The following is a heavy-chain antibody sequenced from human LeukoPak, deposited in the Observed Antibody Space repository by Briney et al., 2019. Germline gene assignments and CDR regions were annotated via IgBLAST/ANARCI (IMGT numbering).Heavy chain of an antibody. CDR1: GGSISSYY. Sequence: SETLSLTCTVSGGSISSYYWSWIRQPAGKGLEWIGRIYTSGSTNYNPSLKSRVTMSVDTSKNQFSLKLSSVTAADTAVYYCARDPAGGYSYGESFDYWGQGTLVTVSS. V-gene: IGHV4-4*07. CDR2: IYTSGST. CDR3: ARDPAGGYSYGESFDY. D-gene: IGHD5-18*01. J-gene: IGHJ4*02.